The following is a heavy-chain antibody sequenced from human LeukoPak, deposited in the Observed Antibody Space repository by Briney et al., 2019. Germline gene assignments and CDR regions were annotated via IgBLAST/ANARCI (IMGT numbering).Heavy chain of an antibody. CDR3: ASGTWVLYYFDY. V-gene: IGHV1-69*01. CDR1: GGTFSSYA. CDR2: IIPIFGTA. Sequence: GASVKVSCKASGGTFSSYAISWVRQAPGQGLEWMGGIIPIFGTANYAQKFQGRVTITAVESTSTAYMELSSLRSEDTAVYYCASGTWVLYYFDYWGQGTLVTVSS. J-gene: IGHJ4*02. D-gene: IGHD3-10*01.